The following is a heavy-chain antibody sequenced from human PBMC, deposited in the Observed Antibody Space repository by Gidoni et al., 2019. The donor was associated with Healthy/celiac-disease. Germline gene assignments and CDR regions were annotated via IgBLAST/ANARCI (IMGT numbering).Heavy chain of an antibody. J-gene: IGHJ5*02. Sequence: QLQLQQWVAGLLTPSETLSLTCAVYGGSFSGYYWSWIRQPPGKGLEWIGEINHSGSTNYNPSLKSRVTISVDTSKNQFSLKLSSVTAADTAVYYCARGLTNSRPKTNWFDPWGQGTLVTVSS. CDR2: INHSGST. CDR1: GGSFSGYY. CDR3: ARGLTNSRPKTNWFDP. V-gene: IGHV4-34*01. D-gene: IGHD6-13*01.